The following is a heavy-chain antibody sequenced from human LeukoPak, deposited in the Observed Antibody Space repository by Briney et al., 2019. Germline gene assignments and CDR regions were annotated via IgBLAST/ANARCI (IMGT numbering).Heavy chain of an antibody. CDR1: GFTSSRYA. V-gene: IGHV3-30*18. J-gene: IGHJ4*02. CDR3: AKPMTTVTTWYFDY. CDR2: ISYDGSNK. Sequence: GGSLRLSCAVSGFTSSRYAMHWVRQAPGKGLEWVAVISYDGSNKYYADSVKGRFTIPRDNSKNTLYLQMNSLRAEDTAVYYRAKPMTTVTTWYFDYWGQGTLVTVSS. D-gene: IGHD4-11*01.